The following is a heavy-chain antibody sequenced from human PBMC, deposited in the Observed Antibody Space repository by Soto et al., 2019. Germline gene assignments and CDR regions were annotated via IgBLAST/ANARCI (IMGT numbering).Heavy chain of an antibody. J-gene: IGHJ4*02. CDR3: GKDIRSGSIDY. CDR2: IWAHGTEQ. D-gene: IGHD1-1*01. Sequence: GGSLRLSCAASGYSITNNGMHWVRQAPGKGLEWVALIWAHGTEQYYADSVEGRFTVSRDTSTNTVYLQMNSLRAEDTARYYCGKDIRSGSIDYWGQGTLVTVSS. CDR1: GYSITNNG. V-gene: IGHV3-33*06.